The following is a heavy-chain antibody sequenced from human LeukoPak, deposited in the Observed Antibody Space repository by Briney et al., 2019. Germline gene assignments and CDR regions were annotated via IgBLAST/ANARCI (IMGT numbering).Heavy chain of an antibody. D-gene: IGHD1-26*01. CDR3: AKDQGWELPYYFDY. Sequence: PGGSLRLSCAASGFTFSSYWMSWVRQAPGKGLEWVANIKQDGSEKYYVDSVKGRFTISRDNAKNSLYLQMNSLRAEDTAVYYCAKDQGWELPYYFDYWGQGTLVTVSS. CDR1: GFTFSSYW. CDR2: IKQDGSEK. V-gene: IGHV3-7*01. J-gene: IGHJ4*02.